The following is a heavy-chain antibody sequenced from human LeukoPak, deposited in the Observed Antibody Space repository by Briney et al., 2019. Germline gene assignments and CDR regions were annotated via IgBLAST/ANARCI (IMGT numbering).Heavy chain of an antibody. Sequence: GESLKISCKGSGYSFTSYWIGWVRQMPGKGLEWMGIIYPGDSDTRYSPSFQGQVTISADESISTAYLQWSSLKASDTAMYYCARGGGYDSSGYFPFDYWGQGTLVTVSS. J-gene: IGHJ4*02. D-gene: IGHD3-22*01. CDR3: ARGGGYDSSGYFPFDY. CDR2: IYPGDSDT. CDR1: GYSFTSYW. V-gene: IGHV5-51*01.